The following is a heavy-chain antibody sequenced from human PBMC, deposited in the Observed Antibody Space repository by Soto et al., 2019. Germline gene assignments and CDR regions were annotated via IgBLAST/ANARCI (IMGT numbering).Heavy chain of an antibody. D-gene: IGHD2-15*01. J-gene: IGHJ4*02. Sequence: GGSLRLSCAASGFTFSSYGMHWVRQAPGKGLEWAAVIWYDGSNKYYADSVKGRFTISRDNSKNTLYLQMNSLRAEDTAVYYCARDLQGIRSGGSDYWGQGTLVTVSS. CDR2: IWYDGSNK. CDR3: ARDLQGIRSGGSDY. CDR1: GFTFSSYG. V-gene: IGHV3-33*01.